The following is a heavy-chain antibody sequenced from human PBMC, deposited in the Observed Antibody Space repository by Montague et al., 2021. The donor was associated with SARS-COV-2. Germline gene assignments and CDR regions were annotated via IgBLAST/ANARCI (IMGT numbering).Heavy chain of an antibody. CDR3: ARGSSGGDFVIRSGMDV. CDR1: GFTVSSNY. Sequence: SLRLSCAASGFTVSSNYMSWVRQAPGKGLEWVSIIYSGGTTYYADSVKGRFTISRDNSKNSLYLRMNSLRAEDTAVYYCARGSSGGDFVIRSGMDVWGQGTTVTVSS. D-gene: IGHD2-21*01. CDR2: IYSGGTT. V-gene: IGHV3-53*01. J-gene: IGHJ6*02.